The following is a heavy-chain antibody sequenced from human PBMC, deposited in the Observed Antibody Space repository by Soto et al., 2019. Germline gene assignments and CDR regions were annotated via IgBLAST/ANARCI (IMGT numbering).Heavy chain of an antibody. J-gene: IGHJ4*02. V-gene: IGHV3-23*01. CDR2: ISGSGGST. D-gene: IGHD3-3*01. CDR3: AKDKGRFLEWLSFDY. CDR1: GFNFSSYA. Sequence: GGSLRPSCAASGFNFSSYAMSWVRQAPGKGLEWVSAISGSGGSTYYADSVKGRFTISRDNSKNTLYLQMNSLRAEDTAVYYCAKDKGRFLEWLSFDYWGQGNLVTVSS.